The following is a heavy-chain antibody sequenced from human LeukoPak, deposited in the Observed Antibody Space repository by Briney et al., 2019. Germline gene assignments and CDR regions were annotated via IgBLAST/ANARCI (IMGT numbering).Heavy chain of an antibody. V-gene: IGHV4-4*08. CDR3: ARALAVAGRYYYYYMDV. CDR2: IYTGGST. J-gene: IGHJ6*03. CDR1: GGSISSYY. Sequence: SETLSLTCTVSGGSISSYYWSWIRQPPGKGLEWIGRIYTGGSTNYNPSLKSRVTISVDTSKNQFSLKLSSVTAADTAVYYCARALAVAGRYYYYYMDVWGKGTTVTISS. D-gene: IGHD6-19*01.